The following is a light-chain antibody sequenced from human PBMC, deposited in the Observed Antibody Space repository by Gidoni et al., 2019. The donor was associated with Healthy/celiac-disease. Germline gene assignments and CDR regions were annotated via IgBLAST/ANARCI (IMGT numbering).Light chain of an antibody. Sequence: DIQMTQSPSSLSASVGDRVTIHCRPSQSISSYLNWYQQKPGKAPNLLIYAASSLQSGVPTRFSGSGSRTDFTITISSLQPEDFATYYCQQSYSTPRRTFGQGTKVEIK. V-gene: IGKV1-39*01. CDR3: QQSYSTPRRT. CDR2: AAS. J-gene: IGKJ1*01. CDR1: QSISSY.